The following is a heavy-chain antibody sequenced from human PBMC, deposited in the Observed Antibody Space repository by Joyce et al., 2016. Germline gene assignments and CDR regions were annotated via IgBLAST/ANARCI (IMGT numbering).Heavy chain of an antibody. D-gene: IGHD2-2*01. CDR2: VKSKSQGGTT. V-gene: IGHV3-15*01. Sequence: EVQLVESGGGLVKPGGSLRLSCAASGFSFRNAWVTWVRQATGKGLAWVGRVKSKSQGGTTDYDAPVKGRFTISRDDSRDTAYLQMNSLKSEDTGVYFCVTGLCIGTACHWDDAFDVWGQGTMVTVSS. CDR1: GFSFRNAW. CDR3: VTGLCIGTACHWDDAFDV. J-gene: IGHJ3*01.